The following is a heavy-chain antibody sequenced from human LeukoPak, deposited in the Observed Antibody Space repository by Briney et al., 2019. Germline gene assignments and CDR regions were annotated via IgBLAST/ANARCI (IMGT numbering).Heavy chain of an antibody. CDR2: IRTKTDGGTT. CDR1: GFTFTNAW. D-gene: IGHD3-9*01. CDR3: TTGTGYYNCYYCMDV. Sequence: PGGSLRLSCVASGFTFTNAWMTWVRQAPGKGLEWVGRIRTKTDGGTTDYAAPVKGRFTISRDDSKNTLYLQMNSLKTEDTAVYYCTTGTGYYNCYYCMDVWGKGTTVTVSS. V-gene: IGHV3-15*01. J-gene: IGHJ6*03.